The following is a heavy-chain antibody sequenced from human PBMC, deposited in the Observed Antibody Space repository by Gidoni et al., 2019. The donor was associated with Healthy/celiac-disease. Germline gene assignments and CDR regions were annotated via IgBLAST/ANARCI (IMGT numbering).Heavy chain of an antibody. Sequence: VVQPGRSLRLSCAASGFTFSSYAMHWVRQAPGKGLEWVAVISYDGSNKYYADSVKGRFTISRDNSKNTLYLQMNSLRAEDTAVYYCALPKSGNIVATRYDYWGQGTLVTVSS. CDR2: ISYDGSNK. CDR1: GFTFSSYA. CDR3: ALPKSGNIVATRYDY. V-gene: IGHV3-30-3*01. J-gene: IGHJ4*02. D-gene: IGHD5-12*01.